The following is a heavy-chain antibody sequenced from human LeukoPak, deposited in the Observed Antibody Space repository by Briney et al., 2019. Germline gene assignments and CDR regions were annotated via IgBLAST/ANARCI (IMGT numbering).Heavy chain of an antibody. CDR2: IWYDGSNK. J-gene: IGHJ3*02. Sequence: GGSLRLSCAASGFTFSSYAMHWVRQAPGKGLEWVAVIWYDGSNKYYADSVKGRFTISRDNSKNTLYLQMNSLRAEDTAVYYCASQRGPDAFDIWGQGTMVTVSS. V-gene: IGHV3-33*08. D-gene: IGHD3/OR15-3a*01. CDR1: GFTFSSYA. CDR3: ASQRGPDAFDI.